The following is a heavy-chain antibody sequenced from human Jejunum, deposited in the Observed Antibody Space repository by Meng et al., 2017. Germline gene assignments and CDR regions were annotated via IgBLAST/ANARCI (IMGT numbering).Heavy chain of an antibody. V-gene: IGHV1-18*01. Sequence: QVAPCGTEVNKPGASVKVSCKASGYMFTGHGIIWVRQAPGLGPEWIGWVSAYNGNTKYAQKFQGRVTMTTDTSTTTAYMELRSLRSDDTAVYYCTRGRISSNWDTFGYWGQGTLVTVSS. CDR3: TRGRISSNWDTFGY. D-gene: IGHD6-13*01. CDR2: VSAYNGNT. J-gene: IGHJ4*02. CDR1: GYMFTGHG.